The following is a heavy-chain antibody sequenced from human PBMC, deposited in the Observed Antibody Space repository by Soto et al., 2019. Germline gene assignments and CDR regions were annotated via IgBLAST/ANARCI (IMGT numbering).Heavy chain of an antibody. J-gene: IGHJ6*03. V-gene: IGHV3-48*01. Sequence: EVQLVESGGGLVQPGGPLSLSCAASGFTFSSYSMNWVRQAPGKGLEWVSYISSSSSTIYYADSVKGRFTISRDNAKNSLYLQMNSLRAEDTAVYYCARAWGYMDVWGKGTTVTVSS. CDR2: ISSSSSTI. D-gene: IGHD7-27*01. CDR3: ARAWGYMDV. CDR1: GFTFSSYS.